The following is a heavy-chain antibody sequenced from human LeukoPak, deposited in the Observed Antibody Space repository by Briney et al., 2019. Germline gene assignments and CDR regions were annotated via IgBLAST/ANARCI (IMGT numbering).Heavy chain of an antibody. J-gene: IGHJ5*02. Sequence: GGSLRLSCAASGFTFSSYAMSWVRQAPGKGLEWVSAISGSGGSTYYADSVKGRFTISRDNSKNTLYLQMNSLRAEDTAVYYCAKGKARAGVVRANWFDPWGQGTLVTVSS. V-gene: IGHV3-23*01. CDR1: GFTFSSYA. D-gene: IGHD3-3*01. CDR3: AKGKARAGVVRANWFDP. CDR2: ISGSGGST.